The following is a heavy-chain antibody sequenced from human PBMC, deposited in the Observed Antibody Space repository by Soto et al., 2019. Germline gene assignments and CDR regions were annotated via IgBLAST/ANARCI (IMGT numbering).Heavy chain of an antibody. CDR3: ALTVAGRAFDI. V-gene: IGHV3-21*01. D-gene: IGHD6-19*01. CDR1: GXTLSSYC. CDR2: ISSSSSYI. J-gene: IGHJ3*02. Sequence: GSLRLSCAASGXTLSSYCMHWVRQAPGKGLELGSSISSSSSYIYYADSVKCRFTISRDNAKNSLYLKMNRLRAEATAVYYCALTVAGRAFDIWGQGTMGTVSS.